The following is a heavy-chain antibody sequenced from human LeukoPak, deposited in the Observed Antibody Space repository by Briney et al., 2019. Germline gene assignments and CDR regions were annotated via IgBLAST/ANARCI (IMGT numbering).Heavy chain of an antibody. D-gene: IGHD5-18*01. V-gene: IGHV3-74*01. CDR2: INSDGSST. J-gene: IGHJ4*02. CDR1: GFTFSSYW. CDR3: ARRTPAVDTAMTDY. Sequence: GGSLRLSCAASGFTFSSYWMHWVRQAPGKGLVWVSRINSDGSSTSYADSVKGRFTISRDNAKNTLYLRMNSLRAEDTAVYYCARRTPAVDTAMTDYWGQGTLVTVSS.